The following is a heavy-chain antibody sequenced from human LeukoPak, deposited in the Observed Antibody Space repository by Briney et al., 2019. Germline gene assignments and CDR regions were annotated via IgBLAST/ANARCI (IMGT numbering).Heavy chain of an antibody. J-gene: IGHJ4*02. CDR3: ARDMAMVRGVLGF. D-gene: IGHD3-10*01. CDR2: INWKGGST. CDR1: GFTFSSYS. Sequence: PGGSLRLSCVASGFTFSSYSMNWVRQAPGKGLEWVSAINWKGGSTDYADSVKGRFIISRDNAKNSLYLQMNSLGAEDTALYYCARDMAMVRGVLGFWGQGTLVAVSS. V-gene: IGHV3-20*04.